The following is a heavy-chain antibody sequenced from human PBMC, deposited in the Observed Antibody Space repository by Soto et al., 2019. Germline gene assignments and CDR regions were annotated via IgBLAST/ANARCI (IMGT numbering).Heavy chain of an antibody. Sequence: EVQLVESGGGLVKPGGSLRLSCAASGFSFSTYTMNWVRQAPGKGLEWVSSISSTSNYIYYPDSVKGRFTISRDNAKNSLYLQMNSLRAEDTAVYYCATYTPSFASGKVGYYYFYMDVWGTGTTVTVSS. CDR1: GFSFSTYT. J-gene: IGHJ6*03. D-gene: IGHD3-10*01. CDR2: ISSTSNYI. V-gene: IGHV3-21*02. CDR3: ATYTPSFASGKVGYYYFYMDV.